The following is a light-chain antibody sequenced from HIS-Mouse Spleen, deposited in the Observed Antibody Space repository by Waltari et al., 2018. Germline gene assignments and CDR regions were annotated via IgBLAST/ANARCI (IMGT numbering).Light chain of an antibody. CDR2: WAS. CDR1: QSVLYSSNNKNY. J-gene: IGKJ1*01. CDR3: QQYYSTPSWT. V-gene: IGKV4-1*01. Sequence: DIVMTQSPDSLAVSLGERATINCQSSQSVLYSSNNKNYLAWYQQKPGQPPKLLIYWASTRESGVPDRFSGSGSGTDFTLTIISLQAEDVAVYYCQQYYSTPSWTFGQGTKVEIK.